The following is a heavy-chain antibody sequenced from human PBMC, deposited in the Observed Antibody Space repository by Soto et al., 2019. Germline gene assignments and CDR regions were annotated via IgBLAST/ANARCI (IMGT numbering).Heavy chain of an antibody. CDR2: ISLYSDGT. V-gene: IGHV1-18*01. CDR3: ARVVPGAEAWFGP. CDR1: AYTFSNYG. D-gene: IGHD2-2*01. J-gene: IGHJ5*02. Sequence: QVQLVQSGGEVKRPGASVRVSSKTSAYTFSNYGITWGRQAPGQPLEWLGWISLYSDGTNYAQKFQGRVSMTTDTSTTTAYMELRSLRSDDTAVYYCARVVPGAEAWFGPWGQGTLVTVSS.